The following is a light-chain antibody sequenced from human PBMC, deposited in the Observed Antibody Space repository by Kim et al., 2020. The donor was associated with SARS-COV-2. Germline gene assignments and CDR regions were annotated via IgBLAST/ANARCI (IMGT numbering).Light chain of an antibody. V-gene: IGKV3-20*01. CDR1: QSVSSSY. CDR3: QQYGSSPPWT. J-gene: IGKJ1*01. Sequence: PGERATLSCRVSQSVSSSYLAWYQQKPGQAPRLLIYGASSRATGIPDRFSGSGSGTDFTLTISRLEPEDFAVYYCQQYGSSPPWTFGQGTKVDIK. CDR2: GAS.